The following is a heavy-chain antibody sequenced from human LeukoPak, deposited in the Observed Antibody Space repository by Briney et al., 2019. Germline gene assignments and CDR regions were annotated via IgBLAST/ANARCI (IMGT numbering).Heavy chain of an antibody. CDR3: ARDSGSWNDY. Sequence: GGSLRLSCAASGFTFSSHNMHWVRQAPGKGLEWVSHISSSSTKYYADAVKGRFTISRDNAKNSLYLQMNSLGAEDTAVYYCARDSGSWNDYWGQGTLVTVSS. CDR1: GFTFSSHN. V-gene: IGHV3-48*01. CDR2: ISSSSTK. J-gene: IGHJ4*02. D-gene: IGHD6-13*01.